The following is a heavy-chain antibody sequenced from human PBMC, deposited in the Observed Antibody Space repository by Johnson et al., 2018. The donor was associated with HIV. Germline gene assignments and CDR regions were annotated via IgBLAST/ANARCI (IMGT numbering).Heavy chain of an antibody. J-gene: IGHJ3*01. CDR1: GFTFTTYA. V-gene: IGHV3-30*04. Sequence: VQLVESGGGVVQPGKSLKVSCAASGFTFTTYAMHWVRQAPGKGLEWVAVISYDGSNKYYADSVKGRFTISRDNSKNTLYLQMNSLRAEDTAVYYCAKIGQWRERLDAFDVWGQGTMVTVSS. CDR3: AKIGQWRERLDAFDV. D-gene: IGHD6-19*01. CDR2: ISYDGSNK.